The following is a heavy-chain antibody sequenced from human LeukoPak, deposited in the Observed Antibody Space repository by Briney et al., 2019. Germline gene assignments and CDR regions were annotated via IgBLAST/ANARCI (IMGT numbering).Heavy chain of an antibody. V-gene: IGHV4-4*02. Sequence: PSGTLSLTCAVSGGSISSSNWWSWVRQPPGKGLEWIGEIYHSGSTNYNPSLKSRVTISVDTSKNQFSLKLSSVTAADTAVYYCARGRVAARPGRRNWFDPWGQGTLVTVSS. D-gene: IGHD6-6*01. J-gene: IGHJ5*02. CDR3: ARGRVAARPGRRNWFDP. CDR2: IYHSGST. CDR1: GGSISSSNW.